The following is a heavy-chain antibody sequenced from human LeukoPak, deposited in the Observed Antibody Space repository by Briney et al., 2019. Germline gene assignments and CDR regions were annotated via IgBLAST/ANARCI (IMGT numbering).Heavy chain of an antibody. J-gene: IGHJ4*02. D-gene: IGHD5-24*01. V-gene: IGHV3-43*01. CDR3: VRGHGYNLEDYFDN. Sequence: GGSLRLSCAASGFTFSSYSMNWVRQAPGKGLEWVSLVAWDGGGTFFADSVKGRFTVSRDNSKNSLSLYMNSLTTEDTALYYCVRGHGYNLEDYFDNWGQGTLVTVSS. CDR2: VAWDGGGT. CDR1: GFTFSSYS.